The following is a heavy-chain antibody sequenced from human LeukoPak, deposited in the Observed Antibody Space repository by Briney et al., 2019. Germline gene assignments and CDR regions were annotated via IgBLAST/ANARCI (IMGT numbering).Heavy chain of an antibody. CDR1: GDIVSSNSAA. D-gene: IGHD1-26*01. Sequence: SHTLSLTCAISGDIVSSNSAAWNWVRQSPSRGLEWLGRTYYRSKWYNEYADSVKSRITINSDTSKNQFSLHLNSVTPEDTAVYYCARGITGRNDYWGQGTLVTVSS. V-gene: IGHV6-1*01. CDR3: ARGITGRNDY. J-gene: IGHJ4*02. CDR2: TYYRSKWYN.